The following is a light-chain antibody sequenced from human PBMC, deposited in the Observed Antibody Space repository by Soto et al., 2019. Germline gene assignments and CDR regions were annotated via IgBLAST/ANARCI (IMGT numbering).Light chain of an antibody. V-gene: IGKV3-15*01. CDR3: QHFGGTTFT. CDR2: GAS. CDR1: QSVSRN. J-gene: IGKJ5*01. Sequence: EIVMTQSPATLSASPGERVTFSCRASQSVSRNLAWYQQKPGHGPRLLIYGASSRATGIPDRFSGSGSGTDFTLSISRLEPEDFAVYYCQHFGGTTFTFGQGTRLEIK.